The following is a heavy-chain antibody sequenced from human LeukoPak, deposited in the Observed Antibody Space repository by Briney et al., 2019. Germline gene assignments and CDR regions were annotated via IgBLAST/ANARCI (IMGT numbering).Heavy chain of an antibody. CDR1: GYTFTSLG. CDR2: ISGYNGYT. CDR3: ARDEARYRSGYYPNWFDP. Sequence: SVKVSCKASGYTFTSLGISWVRHAPRQGLEWMEWISGYNGYTHYAHNLQGRVTMTTDTPTSTAYMELRSMRSDETAVYYCARDEARYRSGYYPNWFDPWGQGTLVTVSS. V-gene: IGHV1-18*01. J-gene: IGHJ5*02. D-gene: IGHD3-22*01.